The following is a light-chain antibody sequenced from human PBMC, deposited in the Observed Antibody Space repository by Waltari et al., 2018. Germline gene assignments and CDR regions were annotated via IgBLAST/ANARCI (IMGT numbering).Light chain of an antibody. CDR1: VFPKRY. CDR3: QSADNSGTYVI. CDR2: EDT. V-gene: IGLV3-25*03. J-gene: IGLJ2*01. Sequence: SSELTQPPSVSVSPGQTATITCSGDVFPKRYGHWYQQKHGQAPFLVKYEDTERPSGIPERFSGSSSGTAVTLTISGVQAEDEAHYYCQSADNSGTYVIFGGGTKLTVL.